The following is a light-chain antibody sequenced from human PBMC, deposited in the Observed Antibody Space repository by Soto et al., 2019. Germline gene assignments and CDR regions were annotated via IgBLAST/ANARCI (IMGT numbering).Light chain of an antibody. Sequence: QSALTQPASVSGSPGQSITISCTGTSSDVGSYNLVSWYQQHPGKAPKLMIYEGSKRPSGVSNRFSGSKPGNTASLTIAGLQAEDEADYYCRSYAGSSTHVVFGGGTKLTVL. CDR3: RSYAGSSTHVV. CDR1: SSDVGSYNL. J-gene: IGLJ2*01. V-gene: IGLV2-23*01. CDR2: EGS.